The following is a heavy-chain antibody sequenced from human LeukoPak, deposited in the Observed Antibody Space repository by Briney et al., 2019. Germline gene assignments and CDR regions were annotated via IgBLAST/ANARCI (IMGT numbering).Heavy chain of an antibody. CDR3: AKDDNRGHPNLFAP. D-gene: IGHD3-22*01. CDR1: TFTIRSFA. CDR2: ISGSGGTT. J-gene: IGHJ5*02. Sequence: GGSLRLSCAAYTFTIRSFAMGWVRQGPGKGLEWVSGISGSGGTTYYADSVKGRFTISRDNSKNTLYLQMNSQRRVCRSVYSCAKDDNRGHPNLFAPWGQGTLVTASS. V-gene: IGHV3-23*01.